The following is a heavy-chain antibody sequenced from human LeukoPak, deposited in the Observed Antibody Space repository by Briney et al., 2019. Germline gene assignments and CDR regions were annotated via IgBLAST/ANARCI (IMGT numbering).Heavy chain of an antibody. D-gene: IGHD2-21*02. CDR2: ISSGSTYI. Sequence: GGSLRLSRAVSGFTFSSYGMNWVRQAPGRGLEWVSSISSGSTYIYYPGSVKGRFTISRDNGKNPLYLQMNSVRAEDTAVYYCARDKVGYCGGGCYPDAWGQGNLVTVPS. CDR3: ARDKVGYCGGGCYPDA. J-gene: IGHJ5*02. V-gene: IGHV3-21*01. CDR1: GFTFSSYG.